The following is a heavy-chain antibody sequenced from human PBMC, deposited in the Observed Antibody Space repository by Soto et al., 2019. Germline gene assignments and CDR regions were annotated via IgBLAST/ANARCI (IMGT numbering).Heavy chain of an antibody. Sequence: PGGSLRLSCAASGFTFSSYAMSWVRQAPGKGLEWVSAISGSGGSTYYADSVKGRFTISRDNSKNTLYLQMNSLRAEDTAVYYCAKVSARRYYDSSGYFDYWGQGTLVTVSS. J-gene: IGHJ4*02. V-gene: IGHV3-23*01. CDR1: GFTFSSYA. CDR3: AKVSARRYYDSSGYFDY. D-gene: IGHD3-22*01. CDR2: ISGSGGST.